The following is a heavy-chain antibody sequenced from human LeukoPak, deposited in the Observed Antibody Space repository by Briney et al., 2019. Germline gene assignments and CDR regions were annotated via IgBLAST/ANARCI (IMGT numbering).Heavy chain of an antibody. CDR2: INWNGGST. CDR1: GFTLDDYG. J-gene: IGHJ3*02. V-gene: IGHV3-20*04. CDR3: VRGKSTVHAFDI. D-gene: IGHD4-11*01. Sequence: GGSLRLSCAASGFTLDDYGTSWLRQAPGKGLEWVSGINWNGGSTGYADSVKGRFTISRDNAKNSLYLQMNSLRAEDTALYYCVRGKSTVHAFDIWGQGTMVTVSS.